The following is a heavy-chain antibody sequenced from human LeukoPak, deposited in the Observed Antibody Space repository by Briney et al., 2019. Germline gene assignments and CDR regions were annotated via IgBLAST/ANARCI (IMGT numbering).Heavy chain of an antibody. Sequence: ASVKVSCKASGYTFTGYYMHWVRQAPGQGLAWMGWINPNSGGTNYAQKFQGRVTMTRDTSISTAYMELSRLRSGDTAVYYCARDGTAVNYDFWSGYPGGYYYGMDVWGQGTTVTVSS. J-gene: IGHJ6*02. CDR3: ARDGTAVNYDFWSGYPGGYYYGMDV. D-gene: IGHD3-3*01. CDR2: INPNSGGT. CDR1: GYTFTGYY. V-gene: IGHV1-2*02.